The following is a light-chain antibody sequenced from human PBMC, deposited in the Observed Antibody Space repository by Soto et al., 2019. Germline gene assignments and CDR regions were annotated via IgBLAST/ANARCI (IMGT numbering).Light chain of an antibody. Sequence: QSVLTQPPSVSGAPGQRVTISFTGSSSNIGAGYDVHWYQQLPGTAPKVFIYGNSNRPSGVPDRFSGSKSGTSASLAITGLQAEDEADYYCQSYDTSLSGSVFGGGTKLTVL. V-gene: IGLV1-40*01. CDR1: SSNIGAGYD. CDR3: QSYDTSLSGSV. CDR2: GNS. J-gene: IGLJ2*01.